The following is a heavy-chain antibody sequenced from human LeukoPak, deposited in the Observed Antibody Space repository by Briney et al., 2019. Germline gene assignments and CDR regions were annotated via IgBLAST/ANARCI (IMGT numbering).Heavy chain of an antibody. J-gene: IGHJ6*03. CDR1: GFTFSSYE. Sequence: PGGSLRLSCTAAGFTFSSYEMNWVRQAPGKGLEWVSYISSSGGTIYYADSVKGRFTISRDNAKNSLYLQMNSLRAEDTAVYYCATVVPAQYYYYYMDVWGKGTTVTVS. CDR3: ATVVPAQYYYYYMDV. D-gene: IGHD2-2*01. CDR2: ISSSGGTI. V-gene: IGHV3-48*03.